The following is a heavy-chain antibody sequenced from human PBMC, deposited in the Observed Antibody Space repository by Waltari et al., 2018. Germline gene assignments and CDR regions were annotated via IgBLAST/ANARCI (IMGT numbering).Heavy chain of an antibody. D-gene: IGHD2-15*01. V-gene: IGHV4-4*07. CDR1: GGSVRNYY. CDR3: AREELGYCSGGSCPYYFDY. J-gene: IGHJ4*02. CDR2: IYSSEDS. Sequence: QVQLQESGPGLVRPSETLSLTCTVSGGSVRNYYWSWLRQPAGKGLEWIGRIYSSEDSNYNPSLKSRVTLSVDTSQNQFSLNLRSVTAADTAVYYCAREELGYCSGGSCPYYFDYWGQGTLVTVSS.